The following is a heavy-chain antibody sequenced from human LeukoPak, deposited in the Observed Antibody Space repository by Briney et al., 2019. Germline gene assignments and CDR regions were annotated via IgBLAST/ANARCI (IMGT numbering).Heavy chain of an antibody. V-gene: IGHV3-7*01. CDR2: IKQDGSEK. CDR1: GFTFSPYW. D-gene: IGHD3-22*01. CDR3: ARDGDVSGYSD. J-gene: IGHJ4*02. Sequence: GGSLRLPCAGSGFTFSPYWMSWVRQAPGKGLEWVANIKQDGSEKYYVDSVKGRFAISRDNAKNSLYLQMNSLRAEDTAVYYCARDGDVSGYSDWGQGTPVTVSS.